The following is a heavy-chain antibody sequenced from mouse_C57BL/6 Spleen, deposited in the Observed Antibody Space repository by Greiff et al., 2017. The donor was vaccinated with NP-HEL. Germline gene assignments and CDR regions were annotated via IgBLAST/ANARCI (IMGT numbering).Heavy chain of an antibody. V-gene: IGHV1-82*01. CDR3: ARRDYYLGSCDY. J-gene: IGHJ2*01. Sequence: QVQLQQSGPELVKPGASVKISCKASGYAFSSSWMNWVKQRPGQGLEWIGRIYPGDGDTNYNGKFKGKATLTADKSSSTAYMQLSSLTSEDSAVYFCARRDYYLGSCDYWGQGTTLTVAS. D-gene: IGHD1-1*01. CDR2: IYPGDGDT. CDR1: GYAFSSSW.